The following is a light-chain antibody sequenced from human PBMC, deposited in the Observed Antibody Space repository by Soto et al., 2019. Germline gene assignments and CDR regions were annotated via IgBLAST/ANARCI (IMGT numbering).Light chain of an antibody. CDR3: QQRSSGPQRT. V-gene: IGKV3-11*01. CDR1: QSVSSY. J-gene: IGKJ4*02. CDR2: DAS. Sequence: EIVLKQSPATLSLSPGEIATLSCRASQSVSSYLAWYQQKPGHAPRLRSYDASHRATGIPSRFSGSGSGTDLPLSISRLEPELFAGYYCQQRSSGPQRTCGGGTNVEIK.